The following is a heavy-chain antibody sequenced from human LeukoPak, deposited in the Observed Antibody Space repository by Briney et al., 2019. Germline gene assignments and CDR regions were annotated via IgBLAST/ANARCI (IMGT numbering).Heavy chain of an antibody. CDR2: IRSNLYGGTP. CDR3: TRDQTPYY. V-gene: IGHV3-49*04. J-gene: IGHJ4*02. CDR1: GFTFGDYA. Sequence: PGGSLRLSCTASGFTFGDYAMTWVRQAPGKGLEWVGFIRSNLYGGTPEYAASVKGRFTISRDDSNSIAYLGMDSLKTDDTAVYYCTRDQTPYYWGQGTLVTVSS.